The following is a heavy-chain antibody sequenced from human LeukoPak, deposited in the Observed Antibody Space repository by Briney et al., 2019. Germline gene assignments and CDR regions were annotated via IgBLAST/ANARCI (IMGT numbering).Heavy chain of an antibody. CDR3: ARDTDGELLDYYYGMDV. J-gene: IGHJ6*02. D-gene: IGHD3-10*01. CDR1: GFTFSSYA. CDR2: ISYDGSNK. Sequence: GRSLRLSCAASGFTFSSYAVHWVRQAPGKGLEWVAVISYDGSNKYYAGSVKGRFTISRDNSKNTLYLQMNSLRAEDTAVYYCARDTDGELLDYYYGMDVWGQGTTVTVSS. V-gene: IGHV3-30-3*01.